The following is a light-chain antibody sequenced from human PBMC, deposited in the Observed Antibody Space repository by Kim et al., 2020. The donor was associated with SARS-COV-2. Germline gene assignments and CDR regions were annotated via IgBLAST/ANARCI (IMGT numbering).Light chain of an antibody. J-gene: IGLJ1*01. Sequence: SYELTQPPSVSVSPGQTASITCSGERLGGKYVCWYQQKPGQSPVLVIHQDNKRPSGIPERFSGSNSGNTATLTISGTQAMDEADYYCQAWDSSTYVFGTGTKVTVL. CDR1: RLGGKY. CDR2: QDN. CDR3: QAWDSSTYV. V-gene: IGLV3-1*01.